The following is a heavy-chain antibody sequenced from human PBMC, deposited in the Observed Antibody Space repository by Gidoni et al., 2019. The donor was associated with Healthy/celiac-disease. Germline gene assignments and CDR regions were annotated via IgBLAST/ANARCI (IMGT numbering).Heavy chain of an antibody. V-gene: IGHV1-69*01. D-gene: IGHD1-7*01. J-gene: IGHJ2*01. Sequence: QVQLVQSGAEVKKPGSSVKVSCKASGGTFRSYAISWVRQAPGQGLEWMGGLIPIFGTANDAQKVQGRVTITADESTSTAYMELSSLRSEDTAVYYCARDGGITGTTYWYFDLWGRGTLVTVSS. CDR1: GGTFRSYA. CDR3: ARDGGITGTTYWYFDL. CDR2: LIPIFGTA.